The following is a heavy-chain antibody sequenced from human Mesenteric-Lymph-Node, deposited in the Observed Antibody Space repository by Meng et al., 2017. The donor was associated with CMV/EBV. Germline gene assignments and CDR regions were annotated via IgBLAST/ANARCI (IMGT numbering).Heavy chain of an antibody. V-gene: IGHV3-21*01. Sequence: GGSLRLSCAASGFTFSSYSMNWVRQAPGKGLEWVSSISSSSSYIYYADSVKGRFTISRDNAENSLYLQMNSLRAEDTAVYYCARELSRGWLQPYGMDVWGQGTTVTVSS. CDR3: ARELSRGWLQPYGMDV. J-gene: IGHJ6*02. D-gene: IGHD5-24*01. CDR1: GFTFSSYS. CDR2: ISSSSSYI.